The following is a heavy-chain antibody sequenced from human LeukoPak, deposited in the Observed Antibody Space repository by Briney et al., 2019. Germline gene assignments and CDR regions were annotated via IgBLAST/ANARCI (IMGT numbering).Heavy chain of an antibody. CDR3: ARDLSSTDFWSGYYRTFDY. V-gene: IGHV3-48*01. CDR1: GFTFSSYS. CDR2: ISSSSSTI. D-gene: IGHD3-3*01. J-gene: IGHJ4*02. Sequence: GGSLRLSCAASGFTFSSYSMNWVRQAPGKGLEWVSYISSSSSTIYYADSVKGRFTISRDNAKNSLYLQMNSLRAEDTAVYYCARDLSSTDFWSGYYRTFDYWGQGTLVTVSS.